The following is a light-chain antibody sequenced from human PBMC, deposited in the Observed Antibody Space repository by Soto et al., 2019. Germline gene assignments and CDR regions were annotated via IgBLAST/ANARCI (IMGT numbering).Light chain of an antibody. Sequence: QSALTQPRSVSGSPGQSVTVSWACGSGDVGRYEYVSWYQQHPGKVPKLIIYDVSERPAGVPDRFSGSKSGNTASLTISGLQAEDEADYSCCSFAGSYTYVFGGGTKVTVL. CDR3: CSFAGSYTYV. V-gene: IGLV2-11*01. CDR1: SGDVGRYEY. J-gene: IGLJ1*01. CDR2: DVS.